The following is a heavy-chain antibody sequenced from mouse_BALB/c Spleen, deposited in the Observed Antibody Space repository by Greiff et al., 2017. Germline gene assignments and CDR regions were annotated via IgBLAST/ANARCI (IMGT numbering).Heavy chain of an antibody. Sequence: QVQLQQSGPGLVAPSQSLSITCTVSGFSLTSYGVHWVRQPPGKGLEWLGVIWAGGSTNYNSALMSRLSISKDNSKSQVFLKMNSLQTDDTAMYYCAREGNYGSSYVGYYAMDYWGQGTSVTVSS. V-gene: IGHV2-9*02. D-gene: IGHD1-1*01. J-gene: IGHJ4*01. CDR1: GFSLTSYG. CDR3: AREGNYGSSYVGYYAMDY. CDR2: IWAGGST.